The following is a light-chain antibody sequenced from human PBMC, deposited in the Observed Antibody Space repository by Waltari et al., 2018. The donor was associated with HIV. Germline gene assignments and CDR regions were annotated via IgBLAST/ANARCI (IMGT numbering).Light chain of an antibody. CDR1: TSDLRFYDS. Sequence: QSALTQPPSVSGSPGQSVSISCSGTTSDLRFYDSVSWYQQYPGNAPKLIIFDVTQRPSGVPERFSGSKSGNTASLTISGLQTEDEADYFCCAYAAGHVSYVFGNGTAVAVL. CDR3: CAYAAGHVSYV. V-gene: IGLV2-11*01. J-gene: IGLJ1*01. CDR2: DVT.